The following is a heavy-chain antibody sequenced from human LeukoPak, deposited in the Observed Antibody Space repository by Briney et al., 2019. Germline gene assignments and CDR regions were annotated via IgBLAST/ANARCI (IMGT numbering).Heavy chain of an antibody. D-gene: IGHD1-7*01. Sequence: SGGSLRLSCAASGFTFSSYGMSWVRQAPGKGLEWVSTISGSGDSTYYADSVKGRFTISRDNSKNTLYLQMNSLRAEDTAVYYCLTVRKYLRVGWNSNFDYWGQGTLVTVSS. V-gene: IGHV3-23*01. CDR1: GFTFSSYG. CDR2: ISGSGDST. J-gene: IGHJ4*02. CDR3: LTVRKYLRVGWNSNFDY.